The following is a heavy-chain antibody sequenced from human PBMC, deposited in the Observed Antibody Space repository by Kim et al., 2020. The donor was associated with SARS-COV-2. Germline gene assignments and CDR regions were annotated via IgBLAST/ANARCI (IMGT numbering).Heavy chain of an antibody. D-gene: IGHD6-13*01. CDR1: GFTFSSFA. CDR2: ISDSGGDT. V-gene: IGHV3-23*01. CDR3: AKKGIPARGQLYFEL. J-gene: IGHJ2*01. Sequence: GGSLRLSCAASGFTFSSFAMTWVRQAPGKGLEWVSIISDSGGDTFYADSVKGRFTISRDNSKNMLYLQMNSLRAEDTAVYYCAKKGIPARGQLYFELWGRGTLVTVSS.